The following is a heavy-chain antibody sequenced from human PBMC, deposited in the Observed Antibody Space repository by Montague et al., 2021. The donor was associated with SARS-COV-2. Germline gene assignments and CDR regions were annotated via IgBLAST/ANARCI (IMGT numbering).Heavy chain of an antibody. D-gene: IGHD4-23*01. CDR1: VFTFTNYW. V-gene: IGHV3-7*01. J-gene: IGHJ6*02. CDR2: INQGGTEI. CDR3: ARRNYGGDKYYYYGMDV. Sequence: SLRLSCAASVFTFTNYWLSWLRQAPGKGPAWVANINQGGTEIHYLDSXXGRFIISRDNAKNSLYLQMNSLRAEDTAVYYCARRNYGGDKYYYYGMDVWGQGTTVTVSS.